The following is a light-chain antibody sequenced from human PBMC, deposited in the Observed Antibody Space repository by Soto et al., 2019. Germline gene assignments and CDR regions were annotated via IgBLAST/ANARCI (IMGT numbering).Light chain of an antibody. Sequence: EIVLTQSPGTLSLSPGERATLSCRASQSVSSSYLAWYQQKPGQAPRLLIYGASSSATGIPDRFSGSGSVTDFIITISILEPEDFAVYYCQHYGRSPPMTFGQGTKLEIK. CDR1: QSVSSSY. V-gene: IGKV3-20*01. CDR2: GAS. J-gene: IGKJ2*01. CDR3: QHYGRSPPMT.